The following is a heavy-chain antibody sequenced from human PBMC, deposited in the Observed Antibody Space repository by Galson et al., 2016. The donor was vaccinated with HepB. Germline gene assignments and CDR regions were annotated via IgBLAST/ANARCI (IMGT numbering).Heavy chain of an antibody. CDR1: GDSVSSNSAA. J-gene: IGHJ4*02. CDR2: TYYRSKWYT. CDR3: ARGESWLRVFLFAY. Sequence: CAISGDSVSSNSAAWNWIRQSPSRGLEWLGRTYYRSKWYTDYAVSVKSRLTIIPDTSKNQFSLLLTSVSPDDTAVYFCARGESWLRVFLFAYWGQGIPVTFSS. D-gene: IGHD5-24*01. V-gene: IGHV6-1*01.